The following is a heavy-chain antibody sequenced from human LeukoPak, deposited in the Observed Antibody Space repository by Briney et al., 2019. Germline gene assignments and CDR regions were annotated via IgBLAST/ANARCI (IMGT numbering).Heavy chain of an antibody. CDR1: GGSFSGYY. Sequence: SETLSLTCAVYGGSFSGYYWSWIRQPPGKGPEWIGEINHSGSTNYNPSLKSRVTISVDTSKNQFSLKLSSVTAADTAVYYCARGSGGDIVVVPAAIKFDYWGQGTLVTVSS. CDR2: INHSGST. D-gene: IGHD2-2*02. J-gene: IGHJ4*02. CDR3: ARGSGGDIVVVPAAIKFDY. V-gene: IGHV4-34*01.